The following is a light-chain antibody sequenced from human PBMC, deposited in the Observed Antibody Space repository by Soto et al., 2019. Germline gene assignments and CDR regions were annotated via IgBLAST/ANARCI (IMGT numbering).Light chain of an antibody. CDR3: LLSDSGSRV. V-gene: IGLV7-46*01. CDR1: TGAVTSGHY. CDR2: DTT. Sequence: QAVVTQEPSLTVSPGGTVTLTCGSSTGAVTSGHYPYWFQQKPGQAPRTLIYDTTNKHSWTPARFIGSLLGGKAALTLSGAQPEDDAEYYCLLSDSGSRVFGGGTKLTVL. J-gene: IGLJ2*01.